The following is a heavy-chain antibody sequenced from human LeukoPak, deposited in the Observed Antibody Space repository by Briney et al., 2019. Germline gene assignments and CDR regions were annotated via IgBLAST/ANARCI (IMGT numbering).Heavy chain of an antibody. D-gene: IGHD3-10*01. V-gene: IGHV4-34*01. CDR2: INHSGST. CDR1: GGPFSGYY. J-gene: IGHJ4*02. CDR3: ARGPRSSYYYGSGIYIYYFDY. Sequence: SETLSLACAVYGGPFSGYYWSWIRQPPGKGLEWCGEINHSGSTNYNPSLKSRVTISVDTSKNQFSLKLSSVSAADTAVYYCARGPRSSYYYGSGIYIYYFDYWGQGTLVTVSS.